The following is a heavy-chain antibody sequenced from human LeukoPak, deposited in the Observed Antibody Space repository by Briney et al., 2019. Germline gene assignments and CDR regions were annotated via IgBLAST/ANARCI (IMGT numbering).Heavy chain of an antibody. CDR3: ARVLLSGVAQH. CDR1: GGSISSSSYY. Sequence: SETLSLTCTVPGGSISSSSYYWGWIRQPPGKGLEWIGSIYYSGSTYYNPSLKSRVTISVDTSKNQFSLKLSSVTAADTAVYYCARVLLSGVAQHWGQGTLVTVSS. CDR2: IYYSGST. D-gene: IGHD3-10*01. J-gene: IGHJ1*01. V-gene: IGHV4-39*07.